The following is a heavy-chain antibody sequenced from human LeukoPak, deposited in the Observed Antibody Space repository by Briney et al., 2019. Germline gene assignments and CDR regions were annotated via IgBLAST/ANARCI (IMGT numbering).Heavy chain of an antibody. Sequence: GGSLRLSCAASGFTFSSYAMSWVRQAPGKGLEWVAFIRYDGSNKYYADSVKGRFTISRDNSKNTLYLQMNSLRAEDTAVYYCAKDRPGYSGYDGALGYWGQGTLVTVSS. J-gene: IGHJ4*02. CDR1: GFTFSSYA. D-gene: IGHD5-12*01. CDR3: AKDRPGYSGYDGALGY. CDR2: IRYDGSNK. V-gene: IGHV3-30*02.